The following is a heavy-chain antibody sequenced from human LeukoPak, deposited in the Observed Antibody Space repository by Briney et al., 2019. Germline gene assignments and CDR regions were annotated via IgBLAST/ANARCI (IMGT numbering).Heavy chain of an antibody. D-gene: IGHD6-13*01. V-gene: IGHV4-31*03. CDR2: IYYSGST. Sequence: PSHTLPLTCTVSGYSIRSGDYYWTCIHHPPGKCHDSIGCIYYSGSTYYNLSLKSRVIISADTSKNHFSLKLSSVTAADTAVYYCARVREATIAPFFDYWGQGILVTVSS. CDR1: GYSIRSGDYY. J-gene: IGHJ4*02. CDR3: ARVREATIAPFFDY.